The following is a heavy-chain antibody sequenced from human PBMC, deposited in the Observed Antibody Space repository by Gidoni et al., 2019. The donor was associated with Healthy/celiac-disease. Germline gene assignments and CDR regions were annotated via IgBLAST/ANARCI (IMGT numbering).Heavy chain of an antibody. D-gene: IGHD6-19*01. Sequence: QVQLQQWGAGLLKPSETLSLTCAVYGGSFSGYYWNWLRQPPGKGLEWIGEINHSGSTNYNPSLKSRVTISVDTSKNQFSLKLSSVTAADTAVYYCARGPPPASGYSSGWYTERRYYFDYWGQGTLVTVSS. CDR1: GGSFSGYY. V-gene: IGHV4-34*01. CDR2: INHSGST. CDR3: ARGPPPASGYSSGWYTERRYYFDY. J-gene: IGHJ4*02.